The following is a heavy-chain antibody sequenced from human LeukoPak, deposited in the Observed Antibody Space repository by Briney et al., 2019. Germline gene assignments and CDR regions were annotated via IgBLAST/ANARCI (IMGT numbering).Heavy chain of an antibody. CDR1: GYSFSTYW. V-gene: IGHV5-51*01. CDR3: ARLLEGVAGTWGY. CDR2: IYPGDSDT. D-gene: IGHD6-19*01. J-gene: IGHJ4*02. Sequence: PGTSLKISCKGSGYSFSTYWIAWVRQRPGKGLEWMGIIYPGDSDTRYSPSFQGQVTISADKSISTAYLQWSSLKASDTAMYYCARLLEGVAGTWGYWGQGTLVTVSS.